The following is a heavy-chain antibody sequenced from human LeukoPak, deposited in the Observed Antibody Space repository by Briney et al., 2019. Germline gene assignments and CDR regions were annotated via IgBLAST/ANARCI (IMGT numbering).Heavy chain of an antibody. CDR1: GGTFSSYA. J-gene: IGHJ4*02. D-gene: IGHD3-22*01. Sequence: SVKVSCKASGGTFSSYAIGWVRQAPGQGLEWMGGIIPIFGTANYAQKFQGRVTITADESTSTAYMELSSLRSEDTAVYYCAREARGRYYYDSSGYYYFDYWGQGTLVTVSS. CDR2: IIPIFGTA. CDR3: AREARGRYYYDSSGYYYFDY. V-gene: IGHV1-69*13.